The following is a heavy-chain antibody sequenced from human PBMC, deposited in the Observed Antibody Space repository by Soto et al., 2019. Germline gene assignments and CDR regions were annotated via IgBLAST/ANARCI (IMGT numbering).Heavy chain of an antibody. D-gene: IGHD6-13*01. Sequence: ASVKVSCKASGYTFTGYYMHWVRQAPGQGLEWMGWINPNSGGTNYAKKFQGWVTMTRETSISTAYMELRRLRSDDTAVYYCARDMGIAAAGIYYYYGMDVWGQGTTVTVSS. CDR1: GYTFTGYY. CDR2: INPNSGGT. J-gene: IGHJ6*02. CDR3: ARDMGIAAAGIYYYYGMDV. V-gene: IGHV1-2*04.